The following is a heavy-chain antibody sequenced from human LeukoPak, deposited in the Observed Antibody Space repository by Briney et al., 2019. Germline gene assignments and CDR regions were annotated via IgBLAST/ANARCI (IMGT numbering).Heavy chain of an antibody. CDR1: GGSISTGGYY. CDR2: IYYSGST. D-gene: IGHD3-10*01. Sequence: PSQTLSLTCTVSGGSISTGGYYWSWIRQHPGKGLEWIACIYYSGSTYYNPSLKSRITISVDTSKNQFSLKLSSVTAADTAVYYCAREFRSGNKYFDYWGQGTLATVSS. J-gene: IGHJ4*02. V-gene: IGHV4-31*03. CDR3: AREFRSGNKYFDY.